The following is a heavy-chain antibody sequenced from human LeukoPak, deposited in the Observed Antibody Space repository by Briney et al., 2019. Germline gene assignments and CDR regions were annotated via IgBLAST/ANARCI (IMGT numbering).Heavy chain of an antibody. V-gene: IGHV4-34*01. CDR2: INHSGST. Sequence: SETLSLTCAVYGGSFSGYYWSWIRQPPGKGLEWIGEINHSGSTNYNPSLKSRVTISVDTSKNQFSLKLSSVTAADTAVYYCAPLTVTTWWFDPWGQGTLVTVSS. CDR3: APLTVTTWWFDP. D-gene: IGHD4-17*01. CDR1: GGSFSGYY. J-gene: IGHJ5*02.